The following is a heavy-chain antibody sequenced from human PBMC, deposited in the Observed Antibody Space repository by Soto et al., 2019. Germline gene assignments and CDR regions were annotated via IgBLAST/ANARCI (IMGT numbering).Heavy chain of an antibody. CDR1: GGSISSGDYY. Sequence: SETLSLTCTVSGGSISSGDYYWSWIRQPPGKGLEWIGYIYYSGSTYYNPSLKSRVTISVDTSKNQFSLKLSSVTAADTAVYYCARDPGLLRRIYGMDVWGQGTTVTVSS. V-gene: IGHV4-30-4*01. CDR2: IYYSGST. D-gene: IGHD2-15*01. CDR3: ARDPGLLRRIYGMDV. J-gene: IGHJ6*02.